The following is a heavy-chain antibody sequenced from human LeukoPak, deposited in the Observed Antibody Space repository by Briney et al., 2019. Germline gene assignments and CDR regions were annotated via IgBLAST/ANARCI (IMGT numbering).Heavy chain of an antibody. D-gene: IGHD2-2*01. V-gene: IGHV5-51*01. Sequence: GESLKISCKGSGYSFTSYWIGWVRQMPGKGLEWMGIIYPGDSDTRYSPSFQGQVTISADKSISTAYLQWSSLKASGTAMYYCARPGYCSSTSCYEFDYWGQGTLVTVPS. CDR3: ARPGYCSSTSCYEFDY. CDR2: IYPGDSDT. CDR1: GYSFTSYW. J-gene: IGHJ4*02.